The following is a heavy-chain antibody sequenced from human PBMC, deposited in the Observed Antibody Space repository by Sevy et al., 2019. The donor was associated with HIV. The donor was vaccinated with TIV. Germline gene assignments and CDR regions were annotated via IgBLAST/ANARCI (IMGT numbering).Heavy chain of an antibody. CDR1: GFTFRSFS. V-gene: IGHV3-33*01. D-gene: IGHD1-1*01. Sequence: QLGGSLRLSCVASGFTFRSFSMHWVRQAPGKGLEWVAAIWYDGRTERYADSVQGRFTISRDNSKKTLYLQMNSLRDEDTAIYYCARDAARVIVPTAGFDSWGQGTLVTVSS. CDR3: ARDAARVIVPTAGFDS. CDR2: IWYDGRTE. J-gene: IGHJ5*01.